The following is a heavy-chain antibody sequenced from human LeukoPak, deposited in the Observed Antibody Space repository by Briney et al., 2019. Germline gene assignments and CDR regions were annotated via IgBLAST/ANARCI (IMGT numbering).Heavy chain of an antibody. J-gene: IGHJ4*02. CDR3: ARGHHYYDSSAYYY. Sequence: GGSLRPSCAASGFTFISYWMHWVRQAPGKGLVWVSRINSDGSTTSYAASVEGRFTISRDTAKNTLYLQMNSLRAEDTAVYYCARGHHYYDSSAYYYWGQGTLVTVSS. D-gene: IGHD3-22*01. CDR2: INSDGSTT. V-gene: IGHV3-74*01. CDR1: GFTFISYW.